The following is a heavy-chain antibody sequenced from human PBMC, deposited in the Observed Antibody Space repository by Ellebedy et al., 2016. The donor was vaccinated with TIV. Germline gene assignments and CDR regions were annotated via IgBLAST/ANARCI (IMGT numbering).Heavy chain of an antibody. Sequence: GESLKISCAASGFTFSTYSMHWVRQAPGKVLEWVAVIWYDGSNKYYAYSVKGRFTISRDNSKNTLNLQMNSRGAEDTAVYSCATDRVHCGGDCYFSYSYYIIDVWGQGTTVTVSS. CDR2: IWYDGSNK. CDR3: ATDRVHCGGDCYFSYSYYIIDV. CDR1: GFTFSTYS. V-gene: IGHV3-33*01. J-gene: IGHJ6*02. D-gene: IGHD2-21*02.